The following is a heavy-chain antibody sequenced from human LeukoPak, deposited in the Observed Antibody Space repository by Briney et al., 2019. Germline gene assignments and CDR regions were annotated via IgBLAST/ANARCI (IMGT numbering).Heavy chain of an antibody. CDR2: IHKDATT. J-gene: IGHJ4*02. V-gene: IGHV3-43*02. CDR1: GFAFHDFA. Sequence: GGSLRLSCAASGFAFHDFAMHWVRQAPGKVPEWVSLIHKDATTRYAESVKGRFAISRDNSKQSLYLQIDSLRPGSRFMYYGAKTRSRGTEYADFDRWGQGTLVTVSS. CDR3: AKTRSRGTEYADFDR. D-gene: IGHD2-15*01.